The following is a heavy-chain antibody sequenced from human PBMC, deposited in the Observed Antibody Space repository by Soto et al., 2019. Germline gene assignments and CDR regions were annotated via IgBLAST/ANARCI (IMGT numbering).Heavy chain of an antibody. V-gene: IGHV3-33*01. Sequence: GGSLRLSCAASGFTFSSYGMHWVRQAPGKGLEWVAVIWYDGSNKYYADSVKGRFTISRDNSKNTLYLQMNSLRAEDTAVYYCARDLNTVTTSYYFDYWGQGTLVTVSS. CDR2: IWYDGSNK. J-gene: IGHJ4*02. CDR1: GFTFSSYG. D-gene: IGHD4-17*01. CDR3: ARDLNTVTTSYYFDY.